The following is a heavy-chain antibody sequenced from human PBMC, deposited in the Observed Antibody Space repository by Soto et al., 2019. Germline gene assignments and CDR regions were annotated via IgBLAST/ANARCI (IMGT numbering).Heavy chain of an antibody. D-gene: IGHD4-17*01. Sequence: QVQLQESGPGLVKPSGTLSLTCAVSGGSISSSNWWSWVRQPPGEGLEWIGEIYQSGSPNYNPSLKSRVTISVDKSKNQFFLKLNSVTAADTAVYYCARDMGYGGNGLDYWGQGSLVTVSS. V-gene: IGHV4-4*02. CDR2: IYQSGSP. J-gene: IGHJ4*02. CDR1: GGSISSSNW. CDR3: ARDMGYGGNGLDY.